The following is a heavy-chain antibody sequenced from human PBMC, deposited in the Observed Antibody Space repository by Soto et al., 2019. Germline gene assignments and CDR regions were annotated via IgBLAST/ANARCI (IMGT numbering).Heavy chain of an antibody. D-gene: IGHD1-1*01. CDR2: ISAHNGNT. CDR1: GYGFTTYG. V-gene: IGHV1-18*01. CDR3: ARGRYGDY. Sequence: QVHLVQSGADVKKPGASVKVSCKGSGYGFTTYGITWVRQAPGQGLEWMARISAHNGNTNYAQKLQGRVTVTRDTSTSTAYMELRSLRSDDTAVYYCARGRYGDYWGQGALGTVSS. J-gene: IGHJ4*02.